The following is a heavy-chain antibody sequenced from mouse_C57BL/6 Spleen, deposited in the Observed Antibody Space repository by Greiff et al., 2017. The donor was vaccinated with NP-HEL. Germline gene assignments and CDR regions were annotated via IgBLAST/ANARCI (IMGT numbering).Heavy chain of an antibody. Sequence: VKLQESGAELVKPGASVKISCKASGYAFSSYWMNWVKQRPGKGLEWIGQIYPGDGDTNYNGKFKGKATLTADKSSSTAYMQLSSLTSEDSAVYFCARSDGNYNYAMDYWGQGTSVTVSS. CDR2: IYPGDGDT. V-gene: IGHV1-80*01. CDR3: ARSDGNYNYAMDY. D-gene: IGHD2-1*01. J-gene: IGHJ4*01. CDR1: GYAFSSYW.